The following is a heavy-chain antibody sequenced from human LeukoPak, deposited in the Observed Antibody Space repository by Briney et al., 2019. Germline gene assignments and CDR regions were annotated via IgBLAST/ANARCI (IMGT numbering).Heavy chain of an antibody. Sequence: GGSLRLSCAASGFTFSSYAMHWVRQAPGKGLEWVAVISYDGSNKYYADSVKGRFTISRDNSKNTLYLQMNSLRAEDTAVYCCARGPPIYSSGWNYYYYGMDVWGQGTTVTVSS. CDR2: ISYDGSNK. CDR1: GFTFSSYA. D-gene: IGHD6-19*01. V-gene: IGHV3-30*04. J-gene: IGHJ6*02. CDR3: ARGPPIYSSGWNYYYYGMDV.